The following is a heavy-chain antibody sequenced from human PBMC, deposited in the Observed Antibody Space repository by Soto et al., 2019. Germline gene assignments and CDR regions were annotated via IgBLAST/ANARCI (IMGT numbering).Heavy chain of an antibody. D-gene: IGHD5-12*01. CDR3: ARGRRGYSGYVGVFVDP. Sequence: SETLSLTCAAYGGSFSGYYWSWIRQPPGKGLEWIGEIDHSGSTNYNPSLKSRVTISVDTSKNQCSLKRSSVTAADTAVYYCARGRRGYSGYVGVFVDPWGQGTLVTVSS. V-gene: IGHV4-34*01. CDR2: IDHSGST. J-gene: IGHJ5*02. CDR1: GGSFSGYY.